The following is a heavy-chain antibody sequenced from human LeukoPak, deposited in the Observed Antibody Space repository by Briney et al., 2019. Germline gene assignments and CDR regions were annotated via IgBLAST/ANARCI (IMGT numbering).Heavy chain of an antibody. J-gene: IGHJ5*02. CDR3: ARGLGIAAAGTSVWFDP. CDR1: GYTFTSYD. V-gene: IGHV1-8*01. CDR2: MNPNSGNT. Sequence: ASVKVSCKASGYTFTSYDINWVRQATGQGLEWMGWMNPNSGNTGYAQKFQGRVTMTRNTSISTAYRELSSLRSEDTAVYYCARGLGIAAAGTSVWFDPWGQGTLVTVSS. D-gene: IGHD6-13*01.